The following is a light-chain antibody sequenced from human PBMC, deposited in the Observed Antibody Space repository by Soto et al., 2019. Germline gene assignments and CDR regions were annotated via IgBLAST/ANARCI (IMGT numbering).Light chain of an antibody. J-gene: IGKJ2*01. Sequence: DIQMTQSPSTLSASVGDRVTITCRASQSISSWLAWYQQKPGKAPKLLIYDASSLESGVPSRFSGSGSGTEFTLTISSLQPDDFATYYCQLYNSYVPYTFGQGTKLEIK. CDR3: QLYNSYVPYT. V-gene: IGKV1-5*01. CDR1: QSISSW. CDR2: DAS.